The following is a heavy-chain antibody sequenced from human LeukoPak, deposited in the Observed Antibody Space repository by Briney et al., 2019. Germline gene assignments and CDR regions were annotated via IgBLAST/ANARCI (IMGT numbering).Heavy chain of an antibody. J-gene: IGHJ4*02. Sequence: GGSLRLSCAASGFTVSSISMSWVRQAPGKGLEWVALIYSGGDTHYADSVKGRFTISRDSSKKTVFLQMHSLRAEDTATYFCVRVLDLGTLEYWGRGTLVAVSS. CDR3: VRVLDLGTLEY. CDR1: GFTVSSIS. CDR2: IYSGGDT. V-gene: IGHV3-66*01. D-gene: IGHD7-27*01.